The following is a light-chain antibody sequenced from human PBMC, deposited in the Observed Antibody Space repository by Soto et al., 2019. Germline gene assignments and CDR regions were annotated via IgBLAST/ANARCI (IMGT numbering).Light chain of an antibody. CDR3: QQYNNWPPKT. Sequence: EIVMTQSPATLSVSPGERATLSCRASQSVSSDLAWYQQKLGQAPRLLIYGASTRATGIPARFSGGGSGTDFTLTISSLQSEDFAVYYCQQYNNWPPKTFGPGTKVDIK. J-gene: IGKJ3*01. V-gene: IGKV3-15*01. CDR1: QSVSSD. CDR2: GAS.